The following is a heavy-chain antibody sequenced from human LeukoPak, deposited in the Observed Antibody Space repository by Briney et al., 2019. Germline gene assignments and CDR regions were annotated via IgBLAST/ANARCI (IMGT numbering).Heavy chain of an antibody. CDR1: GFTFSSYE. CDR2: IYYSGRT. J-gene: IGHJ4*02. D-gene: IGHD5-18*01. Sequence: GSLRLSCAASGFTFSSYEMNWIRQPPGKGLEWIGYIYYSGRTNYNPSLQSRVTISLDTSKNQFSLEVNSVTAADTAVYFCATTPMVTGSVDYWGQGTLVTVST. V-gene: IGHV4-59*03. CDR3: ATTPMVTGSVDY.